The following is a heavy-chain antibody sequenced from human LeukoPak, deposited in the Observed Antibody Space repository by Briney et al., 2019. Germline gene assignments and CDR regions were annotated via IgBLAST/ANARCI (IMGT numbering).Heavy chain of an antibody. D-gene: IGHD6-13*01. V-gene: IGHV3-21*06. Sequence: GGSLRLSCAASGFSFSTYSMNWVRQAPGKGLEWVSSISSASSYRYYGDSVKGRFTVSRDNAKNSLYLQMDSLRADDTAVYYCAPPPIAATGNWGQGTLVTVSS. J-gene: IGHJ4*02. CDR2: ISSASSYR. CDR3: APPPIAATGN. CDR1: GFSFSTYS.